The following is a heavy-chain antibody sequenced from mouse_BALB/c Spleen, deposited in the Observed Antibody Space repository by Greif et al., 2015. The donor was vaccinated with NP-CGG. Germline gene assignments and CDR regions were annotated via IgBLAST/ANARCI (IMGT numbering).Heavy chain of an antibody. J-gene: IGHJ4*01. CDR2: ISDGGSHT. Sequence: EVNVVESGGGLVKPGGSLKLSCAASGFTFSDYYMYWVRQTPEKRLEWVATISDGGSHTYYPDSVKGRFTISRDNAKNNLYLQMSSLKSEDTAMYYCASMDYWGQGTSVTVSS. CDR3: ASMDY. CDR1: GFTFSDYY. V-gene: IGHV5-4*02.